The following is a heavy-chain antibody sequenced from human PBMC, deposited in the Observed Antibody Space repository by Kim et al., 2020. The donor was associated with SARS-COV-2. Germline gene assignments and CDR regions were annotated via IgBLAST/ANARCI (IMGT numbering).Heavy chain of an antibody. Sequence: SETLSLTCTVSGGSIISDSHLWGWIRQPPGKGLEWIGTIYYSGDTYYNPSLKSRVTISVDTSKNQFSLQLTSVTVADTAVYYCARHPRGAADYWGQGTLVIVSS. V-gene: IGHV4-39*01. CDR3: ARHPRGAADY. D-gene: IGHD1-26*01. J-gene: IGHJ4*02. CDR2: IYYSGDT. CDR1: GGSIISDSHL.